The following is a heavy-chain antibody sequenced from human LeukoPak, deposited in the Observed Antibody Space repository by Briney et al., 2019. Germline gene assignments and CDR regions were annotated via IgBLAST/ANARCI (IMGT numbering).Heavy chain of an antibody. CDR3: ARFSGSSNFDY. V-gene: IGHV1-2*02. J-gene: IGHJ4*02. CDR1: GYIFTGYF. D-gene: IGHD1-26*01. Sequence: GASVKVSCRASGYIFTGYFMHWVRQAPGQGLEWMGWIYPNSGGTKYAQKFQGRVTMTRDTSISTTYMELSSLRSDDTAVYYFARFSGSSNFDYWGQGTLVTVSS. CDR2: IYPNSGGT.